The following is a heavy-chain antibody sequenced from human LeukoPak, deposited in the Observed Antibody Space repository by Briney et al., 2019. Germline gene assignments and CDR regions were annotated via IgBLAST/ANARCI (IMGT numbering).Heavy chain of an antibody. CDR1: GFTFNNYA. J-gene: IGHJ1*01. D-gene: IGHD3-10*01. Sequence: GGSLRLSCTASGFTFNNYAMSWVRQAPGKGLEWVSASSASGDSPYYADSVKGRFTISRDNSKNTLDLQMNSLRVEDTAEYYCAKGVYGSGSYREYFEQWGQGTLVTVSS. CDR2: SSASGDSP. V-gene: IGHV3-23*01. CDR3: AKGVYGSGSYREYFEQ.